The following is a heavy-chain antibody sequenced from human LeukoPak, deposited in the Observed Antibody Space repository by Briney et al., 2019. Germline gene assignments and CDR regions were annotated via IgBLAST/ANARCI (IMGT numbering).Heavy chain of an antibody. V-gene: IGHV3-23*01. CDR2: ISGSGGST. CDR3: AKVAGTVDIVAKLLFCGFDP. J-gene: IGHJ5*02. Sequence: GGSLRLSCAASGFTFSSYAMSWVRQAPGKGLEWVSAISGSGGSTYYADSVKGRFTISRDNSKNTLYLQMNSLRAEDTAVYYCAKVAGTVDIVAKLLFCGFDPWGQETLVTVSS. CDR1: GFTFSSYA. D-gene: IGHD5-12*01.